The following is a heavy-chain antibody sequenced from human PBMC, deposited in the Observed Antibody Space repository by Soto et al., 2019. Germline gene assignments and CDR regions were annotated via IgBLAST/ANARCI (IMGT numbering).Heavy chain of an antibody. CDR1: GYTFSSNG. J-gene: IGHJ4*02. Sequence: QVQLVQSGAEVKKPGASVKVSCKASGYTFSSNGVSWDRQAPGQGLEWMGWISTFNGNAHYAQKFQGRVTRTTDTSTKTAYMELTSLSSDDTAVYYCARLHGYSSGWYDYWCQGTLVTVSS. V-gene: IGHV1-18*04. CDR3: ARLHGYSSGWYDY. CDR2: ISTFNGNA. D-gene: IGHD6-19*01.